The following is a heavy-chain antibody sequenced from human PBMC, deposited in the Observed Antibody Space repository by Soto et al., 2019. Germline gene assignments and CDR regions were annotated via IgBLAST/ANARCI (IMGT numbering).Heavy chain of an antibody. J-gene: IGHJ4*02. CDR2: IYYSGST. Sequence: PSETLSLTCTVSGGSISSYYWSWIRQPPGKGLEWIGYIYYSGSTNYNPSLKSRVTISVDTSKNQFSLKLSSVTAADTAVYYCAGDNSSGYYFPPLAYWGQGTLVTVS. CDR1: GGSISSYY. V-gene: IGHV4-59*01. CDR3: AGDNSSGYYFPPLAY. D-gene: IGHD3-22*01.